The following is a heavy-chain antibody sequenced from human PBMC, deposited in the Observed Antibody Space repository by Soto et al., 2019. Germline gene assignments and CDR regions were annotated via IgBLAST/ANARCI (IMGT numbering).Heavy chain of an antibody. D-gene: IGHD2-21*02. CDR1: GFTLISYS. V-gene: IGHV3-21*01. J-gene: IGHJ6*02. CDR3: VRERGLSSFYGMDV. Sequence: KPWGSLRLSCAASGFTLISYSMNFGRQSSGKGLEWVASISSSSSHIYYADSVKGRFTISRDNARNSLYLQMNSLRAEDTAVYYCVRERGLSSFYGMDVWGQGTTVTVSS. CDR2: ISSSSSHI.